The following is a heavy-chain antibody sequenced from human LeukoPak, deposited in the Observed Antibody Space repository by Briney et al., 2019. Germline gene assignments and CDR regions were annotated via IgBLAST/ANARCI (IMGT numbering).Heavy chain of an antibody. CDR1: GGSISSYY. J-gene: IGHJ5*02. D-gene: IGHD3-10*01. CDR2: IYYSGST. V-gene: IGHV4-59*08. Sequence: PSETLSLTCTVSGGSISSYYWSWIRQPPGKGLEWIGYIYYSGSTNYNPSLKSRVTISVDTSKNQFSLKLSSVTAADTAVYYCATGGSDYYGSGRRFDPWGQGTLVTVSS. CDR3: ATGGSDYYGSGRRFDP.